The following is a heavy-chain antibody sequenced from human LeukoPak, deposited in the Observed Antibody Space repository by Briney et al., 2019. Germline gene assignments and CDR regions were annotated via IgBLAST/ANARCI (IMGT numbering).Heavy chain of an antibody. CDR2: IIPIFGTA. D-gene: IGHD2-2*02. J-gene: IGHJ5*02. Sequence: GASVKVSCKASGGTFSSYAISWVRQAPGQGLEWMGGIIPIFGTANYAQKFQGRVTITADESTSTAYMELSSLRSEDTAVYYCAIVDCSSTSCYRDNWFDPWGQGTLVTVSS. CDR3: AIVDCSSTSCYRDNWFDP. CDR1: GGTFSSYA. V-gene: IGHV1-69*13.